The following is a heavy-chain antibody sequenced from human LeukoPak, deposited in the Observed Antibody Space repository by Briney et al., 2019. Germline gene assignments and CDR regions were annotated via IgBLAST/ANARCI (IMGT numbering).Heavy chain of an antibody. CDR2: IYPGDSDT. J-gene: IGHJ5*02. V-gene: IGHV5-51*01. CDR3: ARHAFFGVVKNWFDP. Sequence: GEPLKISCKGSGYSFTSYWIGWVRQMPGKGLEWMGIIYPGDSDTRYSPSFQGQVTISADKSISTAYLQWSSLKASDTAMYYCARHAFFGVVKNWFDPWGQGTLVTVSS. CDR1: GYSFTSYW. D-gene: IGHD3-3*01.